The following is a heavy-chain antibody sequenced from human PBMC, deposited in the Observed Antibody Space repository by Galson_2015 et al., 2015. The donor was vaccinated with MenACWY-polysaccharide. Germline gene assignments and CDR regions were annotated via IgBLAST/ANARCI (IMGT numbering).Heavy chain of an antibody. J-gene: IGHJ6*02. CDR2: ISYDGSNK. CDR3: ARAYCDRTTCYGMDV. CDR1: GFTFSSYA. V-gene: IGHV3-30-3*01. D-gene: IGHD2-2*01. Sequence: SLRLSCAASGFTFSSYAIHWVRQAPDKGLEWVAVISYDGSNKYYADSLKGRFTISRDNSKNMLYLQMNSLRAEDTAVYYCARAYCDRTTCYGMDVWGQGTTVTVSS.